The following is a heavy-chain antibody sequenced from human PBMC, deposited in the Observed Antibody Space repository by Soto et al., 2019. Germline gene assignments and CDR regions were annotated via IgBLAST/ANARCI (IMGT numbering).Heavy chain of an antibody. V-gene: IGHV1-58*01. D-gene: IGHD3-10*01. Sequence: SVKVSCKASGFTFTSSAVQWVRQARGQRLEWIGWIVVGRGNTNYAQKFQERVTITRDMSTSTAYMELSSLRSEDTAVYYCAAAAYTMVRGYYYYGMDVWGQGTTVTVSS. J-gene: IGHJ6*02. CDR1: GFTFTSSA. CDR3: AAAAYTMVRGYYYYGMDV. CDR2: IVVGRGNT.